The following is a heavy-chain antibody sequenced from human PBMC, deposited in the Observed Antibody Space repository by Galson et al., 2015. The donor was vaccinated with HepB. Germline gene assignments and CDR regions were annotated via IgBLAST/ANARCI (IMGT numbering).Heavy chain of an antibody. V-gene: IGHV1-2*02. J-gene: IGHJ5*02. CDR1: GYTFTGYY. Sequence: SVKVSCKASGYTFTGYYMHWVRQAPGQGLEWMGWINPNSGGTNYAQKFQGRVTMTRDTSISTAYMELSRLRSDDTAVYYCARQKLHIVVSHFGFDPWGQGTLVTVSS. CDR3: ARQKLHIVVSHFGFDP. CDR2: INPNSGGT. D-gene: IGHD2-2*01.